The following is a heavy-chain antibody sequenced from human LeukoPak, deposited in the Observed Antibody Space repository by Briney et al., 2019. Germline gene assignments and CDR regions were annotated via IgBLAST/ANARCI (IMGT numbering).Heavy chain of an antibody. Sequence: ADTLSLTCAVLGGPHRGFYWICPPQSPGKALEGIGKINYSGTPDYKPSLTSRVYISIDTSKMQFSLELASVTAAYTAVNYCTIGSRENYPATDYWGQGTLVTVSS. J-gene: IGHJ4*02. V-gene: IGHV4-34*01. D-gene: IGHD1-7*01. CDR1: GGPHRGFY. CDR2: INYSGTP. CDR3: TIGSRENYPATDY.